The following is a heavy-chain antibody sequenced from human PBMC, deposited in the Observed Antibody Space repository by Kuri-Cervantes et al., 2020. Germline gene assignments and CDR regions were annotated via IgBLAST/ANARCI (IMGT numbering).Heavy chain of an antibody. V-gene: IGHV3-30*03. Sequence: GESLKISCAASGFTFSSYGLHWVRQAPGKGLEWVAVISYDGSNKYYADSVKGRFTISRDNSKNTLYLQMNSLRAEDTAVYYRARRRGSNWFDPWGQGTLVTVSS. J-gene: IGHJ5*02. CDR1: GFTFSSYG. CDR3: ARRRGSNWFDP. CDR2: ISYDGSNK.